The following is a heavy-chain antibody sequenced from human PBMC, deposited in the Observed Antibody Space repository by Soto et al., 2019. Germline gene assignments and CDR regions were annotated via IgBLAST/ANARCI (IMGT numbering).Heavy chain of an antibody. CDR2: ISGSGGST. CDR1: GFTFSSYA. J-gene: IGHJ4*02. Sequence: GGSLRLSCAASGFTFSSYAMSWVRQAPGKGLEWVSAISGSGGSTYYADSVKGRFTISRDNSKNTLYLQMNSLRAEDTAVYYCAKDRKYDYGSGSSNPYWGQGTLVTVSS. D-gene: IGHD3-10*01. V-gene: IGHV3-23*01. CDR3: AKDRKYDYGSGSSNPY.